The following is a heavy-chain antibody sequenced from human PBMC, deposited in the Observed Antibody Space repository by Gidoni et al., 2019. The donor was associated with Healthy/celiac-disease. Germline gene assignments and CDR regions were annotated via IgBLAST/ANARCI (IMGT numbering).Heavy chain of an antibody. V-gene: IGHV3-23*01. CDR2: ISGSGGST. J-gene: IGHJ4*02. Sequence: CPASGFTFSSYAMSWFRQAPGKGLEWFSAISGSGGSTYFADSVKGRFTISRDNSKNTLYLQMNSLRAEDTAVYYCAKEGEYSSGWSLIDYWGQGTLVTVSS. D-gene: IGHD6-19*01. CDR1: GFTFSSYA. CDR3: AKEGEYSSGWSLIDY.